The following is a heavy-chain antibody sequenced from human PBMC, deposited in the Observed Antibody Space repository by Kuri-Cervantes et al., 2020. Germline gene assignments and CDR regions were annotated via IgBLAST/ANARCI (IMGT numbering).Heavy chain of an antibody. CDR2: INPNSGGT. D-gene: IGHD3-10*01. J-gene: IGHJ6*02. CDR1: GYTFTGYY. V-gene: IGHV1-2*02. CDR3: ASGWSGSGSYYPSPIGMDV. Sequence: ASVKVSCKASGYTFTGYYMHWVRQAPGQGLEWMGWINPNSGGTNYAQKFQGRVTMTRGTSISTAYMELSRLRSDDTAVYYCASGWSGSGSYYPSPIGMDVWGQGTTVTVSS.